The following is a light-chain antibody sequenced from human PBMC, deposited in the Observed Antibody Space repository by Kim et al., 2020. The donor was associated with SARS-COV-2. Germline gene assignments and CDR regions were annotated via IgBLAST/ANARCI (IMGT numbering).Light chain of an antibody. Sequence: SPGERAPRSRRASQSVSGTYLAGYQKKPGQVPRLLTYGASSRATGIQDRISGSGSGTDLTLTISRREPEDFAVYYCQQNGSSSRWTFGQGTKVDIK. J-gene: IGKJ1*01. CDR1: QSVSGTY. V-gene: IGKV3-20*01. CDR2: GAS. CDR3: QQNGSSSRWT.